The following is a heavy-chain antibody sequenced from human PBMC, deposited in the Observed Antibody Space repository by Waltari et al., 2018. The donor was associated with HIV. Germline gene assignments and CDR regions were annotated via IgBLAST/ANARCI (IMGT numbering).Heavy chain of an antibody. J-gene: IGHJ3*02. Sequence: EVQLLESGGGLVQPGGSLRLSCAASGFPFSSYAMSWVRQALGKGLEWVAAIRGSGCSTYYADSVKGRFTISRDNSKNTLYLQMNSLRAEDTAVYYCAKAMRNRDAFDIWGQGTMVTVSS. V-gene: IGHV3-23*01. D-gene: IGHD2-2*01. CDR2: IRGSGCST. CDR1: GFPFSSYA. CDR3: AKAMRNRDAFDI.